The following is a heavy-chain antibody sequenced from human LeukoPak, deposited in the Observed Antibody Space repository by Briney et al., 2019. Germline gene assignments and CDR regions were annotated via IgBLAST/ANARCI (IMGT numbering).Heavy chain of an antibody. D-gene: IGHD5-12*01. CDR3: ARAIVATDAFDI. CDR2: ISSSSSYI. J-gene: IGHJ3*02. CDR1: GVTFSSYS. Sequence: GSLRLSCAASGVTFSSYSMNWVRQAPGKGLEWVSSISSSSSYIYYADSVKGRFTISRDNAKNSLYLQMNSLRAEDTAVYYCARAIVATDAFDIWGQGTMVTVSS. V-gene: IGHV3-21*01.